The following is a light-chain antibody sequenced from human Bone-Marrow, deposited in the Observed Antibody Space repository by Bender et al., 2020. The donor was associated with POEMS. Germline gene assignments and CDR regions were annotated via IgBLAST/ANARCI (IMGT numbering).Light chain of an antibody. CDR2: EVN. J-gene: IGLJ1*01. CDR3: ASDTSSRGV. CDR1: GSDVGRYKY. V-gene: IGLV2-14*01. Sequence: QSALTQPASVSGSPGQSITISCTGSGSDVGRYKYVSWYQHKPGKAPKLMIYEVNERPSGVPDRFSGSKSGNTASLTVSGLQAEDEADYYCASDTSSRGVFGTGTRVTVL.